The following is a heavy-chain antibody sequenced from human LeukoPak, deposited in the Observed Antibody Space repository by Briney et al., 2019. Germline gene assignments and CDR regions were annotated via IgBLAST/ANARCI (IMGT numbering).Heavy chain of an antibody. D-gene: IGHD6-19*01. CDR2: IYTSGST. CDR3: AREEISGSDY. V-gene: IGHV4-4*07. Sequence: PSETLSLTCAVYGGSFSGYYWSWIRQPAGKGLEWIGRIYTSGSTNYNPSLKSRVTMSVDTSKNQFSLKLSSVTAADTAVYYCAREEISGSDYWGQGTLVTVSS. CDR1: GGSFSGYY. J-gene: IGHJ4*02.